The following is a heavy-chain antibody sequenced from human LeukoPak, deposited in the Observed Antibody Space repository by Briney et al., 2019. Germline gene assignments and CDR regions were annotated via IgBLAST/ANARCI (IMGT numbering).Heavy chain of an antibody. CDR2: IKSDTDGETT. V-gene: IGHV3-15*01. CDR1: GFPFNDAW. Sequence: GGSLRLSCAASGFPFNDAWMSWVRQAPGKGLEWVGRIKSDTDGETTDYAAPVKGRFTISRDDSRNTLYLQMTTLKTEDTALYYCTTDPHSGYCSGVSCYPYDYWGQGTLVTVSS. J-gene: IGHJ4*02. CDR3: TTDPHSGYCSGVSCYPYDY. D-gene: IGHD2-15*01.